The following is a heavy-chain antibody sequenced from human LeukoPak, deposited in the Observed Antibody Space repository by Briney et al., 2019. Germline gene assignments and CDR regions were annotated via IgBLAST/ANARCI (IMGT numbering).Heavy chain of an antibody. D-gene: IGHD6-6*01. V-gene: IGHV4-34*01. CDR3: ARDRRSSSDAASWFDP. J-gene: IGHJ5*02. CDR1: GGSFSGYY. Sequence: PSETLSLTCAVYGGSFSGYYWSWIRQPPGKGLEWIGEINHSGSTNYNPSLKSRVTISVDTSKNQFSLKLSSVTAADTAVYYCARDRRSSSDAASWFDPWGQGTLVTVSS. CDR2: INHSGST.